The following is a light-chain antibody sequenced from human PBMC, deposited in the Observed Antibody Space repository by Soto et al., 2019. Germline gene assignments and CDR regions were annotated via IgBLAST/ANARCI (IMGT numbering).Light chain of an antibody. CDR2: YDS. CDR1: NIGDKS. CDR3: QVWDSSSDHVV. J-gene: IGLJ2*01. Sequence: SYELTQPPSVSVAPGKTAKISCGGTNIGDKSVHWHQQKPGQAPVLVIYYDSDRPSGILERFSGSNSGNTATLTISRVEVGDEADYYCQVWDSSSDHVVFGGGTKVTVL. V-gene: IGLV3-21*04.